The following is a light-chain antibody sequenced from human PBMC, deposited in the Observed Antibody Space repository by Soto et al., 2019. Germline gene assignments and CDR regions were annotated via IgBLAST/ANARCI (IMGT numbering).Light chain of an antibody. J-gene: IGKJ4*01. V-gene: IGKV3D-15*01. CDR1: QSVNIY. CDR3: QQYRHWPLT. CDR2: GAT. Sequence: EIVMTQSPATLSVSPGERATLSCRASQSVNIYLAWYQQKPGQAPRLLIFGATYRATGIPARFSGSGSGTEFNLTISSLQSEDFGVYYCQQYRHWPLTFGGGTKVEIK.